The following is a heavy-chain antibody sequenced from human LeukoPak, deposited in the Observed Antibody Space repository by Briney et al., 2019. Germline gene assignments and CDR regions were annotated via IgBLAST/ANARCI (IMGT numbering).Heavy chain of an antibody. CDR1: GFTFSSYA. CDR2: ISGSGGST. V-gene: IGHV3-23*01. J-gene: IGHJ4*02. D-gene: IGHD2-2*01. CDR3: ARGYCSSTTCYNEVIGH. Sequence: GGSLRLSCAASGFTFSSYAMSWVRQAPGKGLEWVSAISGSGGSTYYADSVRGRFTISRDNAKNSLYLQLNSLRAEDTAVYYCARGYCSSTTCYNEVIGHWGQGTLVTVSS.